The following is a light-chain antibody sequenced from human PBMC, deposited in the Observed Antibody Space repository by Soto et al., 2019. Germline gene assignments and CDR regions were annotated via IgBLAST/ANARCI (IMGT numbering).Light chain of an antibody. J-gene: IGKJ1*01. V-gene: IGKV1-5*03. CDR3: HQYTSSAT. Sequence: TQCPASLSAAVGERVTITCRASQTISRWLAWYQQKPGTAPKLLIYKASTLKSGVPSRFSSSGSGADFTLTINSLQHDDFEVYYCHQYTSSATCGQGNKA. CDR1: QTISRW. CDR2: KAS.